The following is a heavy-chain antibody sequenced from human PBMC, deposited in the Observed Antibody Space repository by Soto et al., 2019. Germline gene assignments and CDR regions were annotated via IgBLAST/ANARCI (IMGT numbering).Heavy chain of an antibody. D-gene: IGHD2-2*01. CDR3: ARSLDNCSSTSCYYYYYMDV. CDR1: GFTFSSYD. V-gene: IGHV3-13*01. Sequence: GGSLRLSCAASGFTFSSYDMHWVRQATGKGLEWVSAIGTAGDTYYPGSVKGRFTISRENAKNSLYLQMNSLRAGDTAVYYCARSLDNCSSTSCYYYYYMDVWGKGTTVTVSS. J-gene: IGHJ6*03. CDR2: IGTAGDT.